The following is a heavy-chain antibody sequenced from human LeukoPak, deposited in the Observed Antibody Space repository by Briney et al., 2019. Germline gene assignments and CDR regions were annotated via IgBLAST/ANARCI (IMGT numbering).Heavy chain of an antibody. CDR1: GYTFTGYY. V-gene: IGHV1-2*02. Sequence: ASVMVSCKASGYTFTGYYIRWVRQAPGQGLEWMGWNKPNSGDTRYAQKFQGRVTMTRDTSISTVYMELSGLRSDDTAVYYCARYCTTATCSEGDVYWGQGTLVTVSS. CDR2: NKPNSGDT. D-gene: IGHD2-2*01. CDR3: ARYCTTATCSEGDVY. J-gene: IGHJ4*02.